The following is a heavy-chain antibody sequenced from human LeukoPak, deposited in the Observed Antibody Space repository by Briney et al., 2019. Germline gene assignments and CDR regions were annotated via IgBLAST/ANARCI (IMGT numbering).Heavy chain of an antibody. CDR2: IKQDGSKK. CDR3: TRVGYVDEGIDY. J-gene: IGHJ4*02. Sequence: GGSLRLSCVASGFPFSSYWMTWVRQAPGKGLEWVANIKQDGSKKSYVDSVKGRFTISRDNAKNSLYLQMNSLRAEDTAIYYCTRVGYVDEGIDYWGQGTLVTVSS. D-gene: IGHD4-17*01. V-gene: IGHV3-7*04. CDR1: GFPFSSYW.